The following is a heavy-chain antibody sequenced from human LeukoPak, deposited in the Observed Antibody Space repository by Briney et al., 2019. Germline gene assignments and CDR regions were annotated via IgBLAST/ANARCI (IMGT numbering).Heavy chain of an antibody. Sequence: SETLSLTCAVYGGSFSGYYWSWVRQPPGKGLEWSGEINHSGSTNYNPPLKSRVTISVDTSKNQSSLKLSSVTAADTAVYYCARGVWDGYYDYGMDVWGQGTTVTVSS. CDR3: ARGVWDGYYDYGMDV. J-gene: IGHJ6*02. V-gene: IGHV4-34*01. CDR2: INHSGST. D-gene: IGHD1-26*01. CDR1: GGSFSGYY.